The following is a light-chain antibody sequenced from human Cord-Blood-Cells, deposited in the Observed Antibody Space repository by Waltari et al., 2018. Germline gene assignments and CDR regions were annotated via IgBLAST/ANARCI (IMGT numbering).Light chain of an antibody. CDR2: GKN. CDR1: SHRRPY. J-gene: IGLJ3*02. CDR3: NSRDSSGNHLRV. V-gene: IGLV3-19*01. Sequence: SSELTQDPAVSVALGQTARITCQGDSHRRPYASWYQQKPGPAPVLVIYGKNNRPSGIPDRFSGSSSGNTASLTITGAQAEDEADYYCNSRDSSGNHLRVFGGGTKLTVL.